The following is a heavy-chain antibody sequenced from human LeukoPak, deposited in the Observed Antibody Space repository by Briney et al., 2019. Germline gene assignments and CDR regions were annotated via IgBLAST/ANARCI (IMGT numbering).Heavy chain of an antibody. J-gene: IGHJ4*02. CDR2: IYHSGAT. V-gene: IGHV4-4*02. D-gene: IGHD3-16*01. Sequence: SETLSLTCAVSGDSITSSKWWSWVRQSPEKGLEWIGEIYHSGATNYNPSLKSRVTMSVDKSKNQFSLNLSSVTAADTAVYYCASGSHAVTTHFDYWGQGALVTVSS. CDR3: ASGSHAVTTHFDY. CDR1: GDSITSSKW.